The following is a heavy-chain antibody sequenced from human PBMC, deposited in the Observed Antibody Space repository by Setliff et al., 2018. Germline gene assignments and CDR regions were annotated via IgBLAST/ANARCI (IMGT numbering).Heavy chain of an antibody. V-gene: IGHV3-74*01. CDR3: ANNVYYFDY. D-gene: IGHD1-1*01. CDR2: INSDGSST. J-gene: IGHJ4*02. Sequence: PGGSLRLSCAASGFSFSNYWMHWVRQAPGKGLVWVSRINSDGSSTNYADSVKGQFTVSRDNAKNTLYLQMNSLRAEDTAVYYCANNVYYFDYWGLGTLVTVSS. CDR1: GFSFSNYW.